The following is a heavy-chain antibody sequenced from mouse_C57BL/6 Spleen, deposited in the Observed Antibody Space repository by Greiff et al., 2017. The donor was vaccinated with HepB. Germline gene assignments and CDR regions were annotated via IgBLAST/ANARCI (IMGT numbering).Heavy chain of an antibody. Sequence: VQLQQSGAELVRPGTSVKMSCKASGYTFTNYWIGWAKQRPGHGLEWIGDIYPGGGYTNYNEKFKGKATLTADKSSSTAYMQFSSLTSEDSAICYCAGGASDYAMDYWGQGTSVTVSS. D-gene: IGHD3-1*01. CDR3: AGGASDYAMDY. CDR1: GYTFTNYW. J-gene: IGHJ4*01. CDR2: IYPGGGYT. V-gene: IGHV1-63*01.